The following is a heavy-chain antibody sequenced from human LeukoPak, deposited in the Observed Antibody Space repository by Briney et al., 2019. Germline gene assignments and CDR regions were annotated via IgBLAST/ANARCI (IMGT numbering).Heavy chain of an antibody. CDR1: GYTFTDYY. Sequence: ASVRVSCKAFGYTFTDYYIQWVRQAPGQGLEWMGWNHPNRGDANYGQKFQGRVTMTRDTSIATAYLELSSLTSDDTAVYYCARETSEAFETWGQGTLVTVSS. D-gene: IGHD2-2*01. V-gene: IGHV1-2*02. CDR2: NHPNRGDA. CDR3: ARETSEAFET. J-gene: IGHJ5*02.